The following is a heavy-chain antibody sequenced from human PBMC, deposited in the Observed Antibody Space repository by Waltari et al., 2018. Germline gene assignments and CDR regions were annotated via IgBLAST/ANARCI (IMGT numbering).Heavy chain of an antibody. J-gene: IGHJ5*02. CDR1: GNTFTDYG. CDR2: INTNTANP. V-gene: IGHV7-4-1*02. Sequence: QVQLVQSGSELMKPGASVKVSCTASGNTFTDYGLNWVRQAPGQGLEWLGWINTNTANPTYAQGFTGRFVFSLDTSVTTAYLQISSLKAEDTGVYFCARGDWFYPWGQGTMVIVSS. CDR3: ARGDWFYP.